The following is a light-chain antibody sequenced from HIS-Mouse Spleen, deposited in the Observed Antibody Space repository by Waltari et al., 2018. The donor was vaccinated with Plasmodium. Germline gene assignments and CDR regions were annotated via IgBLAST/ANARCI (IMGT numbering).Light chain of an antibody. V-gene: IGKV3-15*01. CDR2: GAS. Sequence: ELVMTQSPATLSVSPGERATLPCRASQSVSSNLAWYQQKPGQAPRLPIYGASTRATGIPARFSGSGSGTEFTLTISSLQSEDFAVYYCQQYNNWSFTFGPGTKVDIK. J-gene: IGKJ3*01. CDR1: QSVSSN. CDR3: QQYNNWSFT.